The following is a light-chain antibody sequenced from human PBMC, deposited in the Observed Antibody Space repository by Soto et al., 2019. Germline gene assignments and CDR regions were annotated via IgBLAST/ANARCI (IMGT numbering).Light chain of an antibody. V-gene: IGKV3-15*01. Sequence: MMMTQSPATLSVSPGERVTLSCRTSHSVNSHVAWYQQKPGQAPRLLLYGASTRATGIPVRFSGSGFGTEFTLTISSLQSEDFAVYYCQQYKNWPLFGQGTRLRL. CDR3: QQYKNWPL. J-gene: IGKJ5*01. CDR1: HSVNSH. CDR2: GAS.